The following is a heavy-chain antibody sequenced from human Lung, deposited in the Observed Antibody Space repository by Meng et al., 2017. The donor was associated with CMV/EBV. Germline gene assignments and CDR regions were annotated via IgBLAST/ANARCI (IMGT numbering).Heavy chain of an antibody. CDR3: ARLFHTSLGTNYYYGMDV. D-gene: IGHD3-10*01. Sequence: ASXXVSXKASGYTFTGYNIHWVRQAPGQGLEWMGWINPNTGDTKYAQKFQGRVTLTRDTSISTAYMELSRLKSDDTAVFFCARLFHTSLGTNYYYGMDVWXQGTTVTVS. V-gene: IGHV1-2*02. CDR2: INPNTGDT. CDR1: GYTFTGYN. J-gene: IGHJ6*02.